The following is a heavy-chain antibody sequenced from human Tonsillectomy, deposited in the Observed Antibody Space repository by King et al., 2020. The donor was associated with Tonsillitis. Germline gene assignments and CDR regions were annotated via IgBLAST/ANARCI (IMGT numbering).Heavy chain of an antibody. D-gene: IGHD1-7*01. J-gene: IGHJ6*02. CDR3: AREGITGTTGGIYYYYGMDV. CDR1: GFTFSSYA. CDR2: ISYDGSNK. V-gene: IGHV3-30-3*01. Sequence: QLVQSGGGVVQPGRSLRLSCAASGFTFSSYAMHWVRQAPGKGLEWVAVISYDGSNKYYADSVKGRLTISRDNSKNTLYLQMNSLRAEDTAVYYCAREGITGTTGGIYYYYGMDVWGQGTTVTVSS.